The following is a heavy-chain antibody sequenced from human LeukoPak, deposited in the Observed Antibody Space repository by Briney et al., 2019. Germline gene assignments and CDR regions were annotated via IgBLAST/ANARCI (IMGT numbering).Heavy chain of an antibody. J-gene: IGHJ3*02. CDR2: IYSSGST. D-gene: IGHD4-17*01. V-gene: IGHV4-61*02. Sequence: KPSETLSLXCTVSGGSISSGTYYWSWTRQPAGKGPEWIGRIYSSGSTSYNPSLESRVTISVDTSKNRFSLKLSSVTAADTAVYYCAIHDYGDRDAFDIWGQGTMVTVSS. CDR3: AIHDYGDRDAFDI. CDR1: GGSISSGTYY.